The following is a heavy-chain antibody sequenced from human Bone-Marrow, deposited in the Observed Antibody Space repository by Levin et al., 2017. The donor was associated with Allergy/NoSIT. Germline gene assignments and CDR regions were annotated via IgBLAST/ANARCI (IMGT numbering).Heavy chain of an antibody. Sequence: ASVKVSCKASGYSFTNYYVHWVRQAPGQRLEWMGWINPGNGNSKYSQKLQDRVTIARDTSASTAYMELSSLRSEDTAVYYCARGTGSSWFDPWGQGTLVTVSS. D-gene: IGHD1/OR15-1a*01. CDR1: GYSFTNYY. CDR2: INPGNGNS. V-gene: IGHV1-3*01. CDR3: ARGTGSSWFDP. J-gene: IGHJ5*02.